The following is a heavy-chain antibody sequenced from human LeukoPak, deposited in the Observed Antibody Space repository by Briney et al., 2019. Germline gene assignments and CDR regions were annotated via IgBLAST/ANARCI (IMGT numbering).Heavy chain of an antibody. J-gene: IGHJ6*02. CDR2: IYYSGST. Sequence: SETLSLTCTVSGGSISSSSYYWGWIRQPPGTGLEWIGSIYYSGSTYYNPSLKSRVTISVDTSKNRFSLKLSSVTAADTAVYYCARSSSTYYYYGMDVWGQGTTVTVSS. CDR1: GGSISSSSYY. CDR3: ARSSSTYYYYGMDV. V-gene: IGHV4-39*01. D-gene: IGHD6-13*01.